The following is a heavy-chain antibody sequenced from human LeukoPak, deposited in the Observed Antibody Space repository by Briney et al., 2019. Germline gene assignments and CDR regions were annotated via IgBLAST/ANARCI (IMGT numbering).Heavy chain of an antibody. CDR1: GFTVSSNY. CDR2: IYSGGIT. CDR3: ARGSAGISNNYFDY. D-gene: IGHD6-13*01. Sequence: GGSLRLSCAVSGFTVSSNYMNWVRQAPAKGLEWVSVIYSGGITYYADSVKGRFTISRDNSKNTLNLQMNSLRAEDTAVYYCARGSAGISNNYFDYWGQGNLVTVSS. V-gene: IGHV3-66*01. J-gene: IGHJ4*02.